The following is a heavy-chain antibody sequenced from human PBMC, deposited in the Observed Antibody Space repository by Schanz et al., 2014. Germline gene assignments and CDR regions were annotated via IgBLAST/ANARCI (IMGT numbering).Heavy chain of an antibody. J-gene: IGHJ4*02. V-gene: IGHV3-23*04. D-gene: IGHD1-26*01. CDR2: ITRQGTT. CDR3: ARDSGSHYVVDY. CDR1: GFTVNNYA. Sequence: EVQLVESGGGLVQPGGSLRLSCTVSGFTVNNYAMNWVRQAPGRGLEWVSGITRQGTTYYADFVKGRFIISRDNAKNSLYLQMNSLRAEDTAVYYCARDSGSHYVVDYWGQGTLVTVSS.